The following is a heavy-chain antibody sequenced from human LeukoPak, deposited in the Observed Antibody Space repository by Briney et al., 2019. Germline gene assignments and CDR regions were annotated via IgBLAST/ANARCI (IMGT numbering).Heavy chain of an antibody. CDR3: AKGLRYFDWSSPTYYFDY. CDR2: INGSGGST. J-gene: IGHJ4*02. Sequence: GGSLRLSCAASGFTFSSYALSWVRQAPGKGLEWVSIINGSGGSTYYADSVKGRFTISRDNSKNTLYLQMNSLRVEDTAVYYCAKGLRYFDWSSPTYYFDYWGQGTLVTVSS. V-gene: IGHV3-23*01. CDR1: GFTFSSYA. D-gene: IGHD3-9*01.